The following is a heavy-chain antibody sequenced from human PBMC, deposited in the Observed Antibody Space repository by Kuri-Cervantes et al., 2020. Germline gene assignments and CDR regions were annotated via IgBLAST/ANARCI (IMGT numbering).Heavy chain of an antibody. CDR1: GGSISSSSYY. V-gene: IGHV4-39*07. Sequence: GSLRLSCTVSGGSISSSSYYWGWIRQPPGKGLEWIGSIYYSGSTYYNPSLKSRVTISVDTSENQFSLKLSSVTAADTAVYYCASSEIAAAGVISYWGQGTLVTVSS. CDR2: IYYSGST. D-gene: IGHD6-13*01. J-gene: IGHJ4*02. CDR3: ASSEIAAAGVISY.